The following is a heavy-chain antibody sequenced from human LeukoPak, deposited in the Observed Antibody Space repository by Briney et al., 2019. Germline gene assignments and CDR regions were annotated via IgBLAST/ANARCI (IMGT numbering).Heavy chain of an antibody. CDR1: GFTFSSYA. CDR3: AKEQSGYSYGLRRWFDP. J-gene: IGHJ5*02. V-gene: IGHV3-23*01. D-gene: IGHD5-18*01. CDR2: ISGSGGST. Sequence: GGSLRLSCAASGFTFSSYAMSWVRQAPGKGLEWVSAISGSGGSTYYADSVKGRFTISRDNSKNTLYLQMNSLRAEDTAVYYCAKEQSGYSYGLRRWFDPWGQGTLVTVSS.